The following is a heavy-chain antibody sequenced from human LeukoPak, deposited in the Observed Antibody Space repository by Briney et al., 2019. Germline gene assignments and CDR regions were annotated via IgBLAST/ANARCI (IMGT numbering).Heavy chain of an antibody. D-gene: IGHD3-22*01. Sequence: GGSLSLSCAAYGLTFSSYGMQWVRQAPGRGLEWVAVISYDGSNKYYADSVKGRFTISRDNSKNTLYLQMNSLRAEDTAVYYCAKEAYDSSGYAFFDYWGQGTLVTVSS. CDR1: GLTFSSYG. V-gene: IGHV3-30*18. CDR2: ISYDGSNK. CDR3: AKEAYDSSGYAFFDY. J-gene: IGHJ4*02.